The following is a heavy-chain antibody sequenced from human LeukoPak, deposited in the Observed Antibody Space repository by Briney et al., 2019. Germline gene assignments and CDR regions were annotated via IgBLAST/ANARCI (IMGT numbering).Heavy chain of an antibody. D-gene: IGHD3-10*01. CDR2: ISYDGSNK. Sequence: GGSRRLSCAASGFTFSTYAMHWVRQGPGKGLEWVAVISYDGSNKYYADSVKGRFTISRDNSKNTLYLQMSSLSAEDTAVYYCARTTTPHYYGSGSYALGYWGQGTLVTVPS. J-gene: IGHJ4*02. V-gene: IGHV3-30-3*01. CDR3: ARTTTPHYYGSGSYALGY. CDR1: GFTFSTYA.